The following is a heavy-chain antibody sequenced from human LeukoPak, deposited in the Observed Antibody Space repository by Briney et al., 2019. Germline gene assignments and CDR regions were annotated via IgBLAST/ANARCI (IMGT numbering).Heavy chain of an antibody. CDR2: IRYDGSNK. J-gene: IGHJ4*02. Sequence: GGSLRLSCAASGFTFSSYGMHWVRQAPGKGLEWVAFIRYDGSNKYYADSVKGRFTISRDNFKNTLYLQMNSLRAEDTAVYYCAKDELKQWLVYDYWGQGTLVTVSS. D-gene: IGHD6-19*01. CDR3: AKDELKQWLVYDY. CDR1: GFTFSSYG. V-gene: IGHV3-30*02.